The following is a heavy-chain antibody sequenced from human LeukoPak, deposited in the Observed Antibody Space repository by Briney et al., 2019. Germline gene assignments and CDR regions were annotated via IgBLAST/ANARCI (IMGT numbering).Heavy chain of an antibody. D-gene: IGHD5-18*01. CDR3: ARGYSYGILHYWYFDL. Sequence: SETLSLTCTVSGDSISSYYCSWIRQPPGKGLEWIGYIYYSGSTSYNPSLKSRVTISVDTSKNQFSLRLTSVTAADTAVYYCARGYSYGILHYWYFDLWGRDTLVTVSS. CDR1: GDSISSYY. V-gene: IGHV4-59*01. J-gene: IGHJ2*01. CDR2: IYYSGST.